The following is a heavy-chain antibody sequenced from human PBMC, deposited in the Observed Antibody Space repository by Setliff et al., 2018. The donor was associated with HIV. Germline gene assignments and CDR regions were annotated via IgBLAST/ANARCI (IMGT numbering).Heavy chain of an antibody. Sequence: GASVKVSCKASGYTFTGYYLHWVRQAPGQGREWMGRINPNSGGTHFPPKFQGRVTMTRDTSISTAYMELSRLRSDDTAVYYCATHTYYYDSSGYYFDAFDIWGQGTMVTVSS. CDR3: ATHTYYYDSSGYYFDAFDI. CDR2: INPNSGGT. J-gene: IGHJ3*02. D-gene: IGHD3-22*01. CDR1: GYTFTGYY. V-gene: IGHV1-2*06.